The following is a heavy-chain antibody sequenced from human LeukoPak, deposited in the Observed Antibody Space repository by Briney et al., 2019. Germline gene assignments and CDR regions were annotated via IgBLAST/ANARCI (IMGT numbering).Heavy chain of an antibody. CDR3: ARECDSSGCYFDY. J-gene: IGHJ4*02. CDR1: GFTFSSYA. V-gene: IGHV3-30*04. Sequence: GGSLRLSCAVSGFTFSSYAMHWVRQAPGKGLEWVPVISYDGSHKYYADSVKGRFTISRDNSKNTLYLQMNSLRAEDTAVYYCARECDSSGCYFDYWGQGTLVTVSS. CDR2: ISYDGSHK. D-gene: IGHD3-22*01.